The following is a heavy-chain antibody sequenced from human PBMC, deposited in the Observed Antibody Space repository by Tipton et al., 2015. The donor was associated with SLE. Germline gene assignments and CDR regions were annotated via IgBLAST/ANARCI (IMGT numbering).Heavy chain of an antibody. CDR2: VDHSGST. J-gene: IGHJ6*02. V-gene: IGHV4-34*01. CDR3: ARGPYCSGDTCYSDFYYGMDI. Sequence: GSLRLSCAVYGGSFSGYYWSWIRQPPGKGLEWIGEVDHSGSTNYNPSLKSRVTILVDTSKNQFSLKLSCVTAADTAVYYCARGPYCSGDTCYSDFYYGMDIWGQGTTVSVSS. CDR1: GGSFSGYY. D-gene: IGHD2-15*01.